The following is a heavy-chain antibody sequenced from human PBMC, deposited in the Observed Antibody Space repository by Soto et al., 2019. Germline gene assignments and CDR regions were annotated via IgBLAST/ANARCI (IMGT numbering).Heavy chain of an antibody. V-gene: IGHV3-7*04. D-gene: IGHD3-22*01. Sequence: PGGSLRLSCAASGFTFTSYWMSWVRQAPGKGLEWVANIKQDGSEKYYVDSVKGRFTISRDNAKNSLYLQMNSLRAEDTAVYYCARDYYDSSGYYPRFDYWGKGTLVTVYS. CDR1: GFTFTSYW. CDR3: ARDYYDSSGYYPRFDY. J-gene: IGHJ4*02. CDR2: IKQDGSEK.